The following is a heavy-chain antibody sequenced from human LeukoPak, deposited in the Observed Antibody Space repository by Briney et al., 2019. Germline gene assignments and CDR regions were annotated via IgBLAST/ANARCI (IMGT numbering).Heavy chain of an antibody. CDR3: AKDLYCTNGVCSDY. D-gene: IGHD2-8*01. V-gene: IGHV3-23*01. J-gene: IGHJ4*02. Sequence: GGSLRLSCAASGFTFSSYAMSWVRQAPGKGLEWVSAVSGSGGSTYYADSVKGRFTISRDNSKNTLYLQMSSLRAEDTAVYYCAKDLYCTNGVCSDYWGQGTLVTVSS. CDR1: GFTFSSYA. CDR2: VSGSGGST.